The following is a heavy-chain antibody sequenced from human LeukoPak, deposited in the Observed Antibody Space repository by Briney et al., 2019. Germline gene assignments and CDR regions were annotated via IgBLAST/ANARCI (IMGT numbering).Heavy chain of an antibody. CDR1: GFTFSSYW. CDR2: IYCGGSA. CDR3: TMRGNTWYDC. D-gene: IGHD6-13*01. J-gene: IGHJ4*02. V-gene: IGHV3-53*01. Sequence: GGSLRLSCTASGFTFSSYWMHWVRQAPGKGLEWVSVIYCGGSAYYADSVKGRFTISRDNSENTVDLQMNSLRVEDTAVYYCTMRGNTWYDCWGQGTLVTVSS.